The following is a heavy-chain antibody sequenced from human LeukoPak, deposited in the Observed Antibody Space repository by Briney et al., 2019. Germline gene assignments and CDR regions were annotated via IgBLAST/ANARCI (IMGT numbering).Heavy chain of an antibody. CDR2: ISSSSSYI. CDR1: GFTFSSYS. V-gene: IGHV3-21*01. J-gene: IGHJ4*02. CDR3: ARESPFWDGYYDY. D-gene: IGHD3-3*01. Sequence: GGSLRLSCAASGFTFSSYSMNWVRQAPGKGLEWVSSISSSSSYIYCAYSVKGRFTIPRDNDNNSRYLQMNSPRAEATAVYYCARESPFWDGYYDYWGQGTLVTVSS.